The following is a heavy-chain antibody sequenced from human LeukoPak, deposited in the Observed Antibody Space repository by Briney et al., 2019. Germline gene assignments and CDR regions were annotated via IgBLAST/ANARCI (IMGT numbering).Heavy chain of an antibody. CDR3: ARGLSYDILTGYYMTYLDY. Sequence: GGSLRLSCAASGFTFSSYSMNWVRQAPGKGLEWVSYISSSSSTIYYADSVKGRFTISRDNAKNSLYLQMNSLRAEDTAVYYCARGLSYDILTGYYMTYLDYWGQGTLVTVSS. J-gene: IGHJ4*02. CDR2: ISSSSSTI. V-gene: IGHV3-48*04. CDR1: GFTFSSYS. D-gene: IGHD3-9*01.